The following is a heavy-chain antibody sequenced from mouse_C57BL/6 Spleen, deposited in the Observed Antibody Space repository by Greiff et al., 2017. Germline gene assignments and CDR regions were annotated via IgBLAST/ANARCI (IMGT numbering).Heavy chain of an antibody. V-gene: IGHV1-26*01. Sequence: VQLQQSGPELVKPGASVKISCKASGYTFTDYYMNWVKQSHGKSLEWIGDINPNNGGTSYNQKFKGKATLTVDKSSSTAYMELRSLTSEDSAVYYCARENDDYDFDYWGQGTTLTVSS. J-gene: IGHJ2*01. CDR2: INPNNGGT. CDR1: GYTFTDYY. CDR3: ARENDDYDFDY. D-gene: IGHD2-4*01.